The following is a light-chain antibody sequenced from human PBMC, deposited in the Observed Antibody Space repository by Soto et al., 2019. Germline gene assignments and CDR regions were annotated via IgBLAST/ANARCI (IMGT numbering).Light chain of an antibody. Sequence: DIQMTQSPSTVAASVGNRVTITCRASQSISSWLAWYQQKPGKAPKLLIYKASSLESGVPSRFSGSGSGTDFTLTISSLQPEDVATYYCQKYNSVLTFGQGTKVDIK. V-gene: IGKV1-5*03. CDR1: QSISSW. CDR2: KAS. CDR3: QKYNSVLT. J-gene: IGKJ1*01.